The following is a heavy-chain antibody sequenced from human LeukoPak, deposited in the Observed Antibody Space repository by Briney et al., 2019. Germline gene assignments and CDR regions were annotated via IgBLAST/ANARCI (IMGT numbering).Heavy chain of an antibody. V-gene: IGHV3-23*01. Sequence: GGSLRFSCAASGFTFSSYAISWFPKAPGKGLKWVPAFIGSGGSPYYADSVKGRFTISRDNSKNMLYLQMNSLRAEDTAVYYCAKDLGSIGASEVGCYSCLGYNWFDPWGQGTLVTVSS. CDR1: GFTFSSYA. CDR3: AKDLGSIGASEVGCYSCLGYNWFDP. J-gene: IGHJ5*02. D-gene: IGHD2-21*02. CDR2: FIGSGGSP.